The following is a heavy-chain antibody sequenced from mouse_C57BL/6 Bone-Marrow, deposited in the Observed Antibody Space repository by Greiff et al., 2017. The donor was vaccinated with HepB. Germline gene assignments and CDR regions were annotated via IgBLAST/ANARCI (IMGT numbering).Heavy chain of an antibody. CDR2: ISSGGSYT. J-gene: IGHJ4*01. V-gene: IGHV5-6*02. CDR3: ARRVVNYYGSSDYYSMDY. Sequence: EVKLVESGGDLVKPGGSLKLSCAASGFTFSSYGMSWVRQTPDKRLEWVATISSGGSYTYYPDSVKGRFTISRDNAKNTLYLQMSSLESEDTAMYYCARRVVNYYGSSDYYSMDYWGQGTSVTVSS. CDR1: GFTFSSYG. D-gene: IGHD1-1*01.